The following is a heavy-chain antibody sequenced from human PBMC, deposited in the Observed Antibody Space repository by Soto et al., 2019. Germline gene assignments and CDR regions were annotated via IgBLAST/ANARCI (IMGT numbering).Heavy chain of an antibody. CDR2: IYYSGNT. CDR1: GGSISSGYYY. D-gene: IGHD1-1*01. J-gene: IGHJ5*02. Sequence: SETLSLTCSVSGGSISSGYYYWSWIRQPPGKGLEWIGNIYYSGNTYYNPSLKSRLIISIDTSKNQFSLKLGSVTAADTAVYYCVRDGTKTLRDWFDPWGQGISVIVSS. CDR3: VRDGTKTLRDWFDP. V-gene: IGHV4-30-4*01.